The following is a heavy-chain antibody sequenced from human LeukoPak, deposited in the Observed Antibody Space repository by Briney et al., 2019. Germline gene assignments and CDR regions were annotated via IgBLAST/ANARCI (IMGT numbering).Heavy chain of an antibody. CDR1: GGSISSSSYY. J-gene: IGHJ4*02. V-gene: IGHV4-39*01. Sequence: ESSETLSLTCTVSGGSISSSSYYWGWIRQPPGKGLEWIGSIYYSGSTYYNPSLKSRVTISVDTSKNQFSLKLSSVTAADTAVYYCARRRFRSNYFDYWGQGTLVTVSS. CDR3: ARRRFRSNYFDY. CDR2: IYYSGST.